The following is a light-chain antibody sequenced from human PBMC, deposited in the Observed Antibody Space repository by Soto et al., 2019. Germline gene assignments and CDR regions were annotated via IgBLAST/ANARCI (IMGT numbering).Light chain of an antibody. V-gene: IGLV2-11*01. CDR2: DVS. CDR1: SSDVGGYNY. J-gene: IGLJ1*01. Sequence: QSALTQPRSVSGSPGQSVTISCTGTSSDVGGYNYVSWYQQHPGKAPKLMIYDVSKRPSRVPDRFSGSKSGNTASLTISGLQAEDEADYYCCSYGGGNNLDVFGTGTKVTVL. CDR3: CSYGGGNNLDV.